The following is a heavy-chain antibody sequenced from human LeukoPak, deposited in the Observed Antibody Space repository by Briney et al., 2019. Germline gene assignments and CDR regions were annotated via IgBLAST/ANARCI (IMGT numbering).Heavy chain of an antibody. CDR1: GGSFSNYY. CDR2: MHYSGST. J-gene: IGHJ4*02. V-gene: IGHV4-34*01. CDR3: ARATVGTVEFDQ. Sequence: SETLSLTCAVYGGSFSNYYWTWVRQPPGKGLEWIGSMHYSGSTYYNPSLKSRVTISVDTSKNQFSLKLHSMTAADSAVYYCARATVGTVEFDQWGQGTLVTVSS. D-gene: IGHD5-12*01.